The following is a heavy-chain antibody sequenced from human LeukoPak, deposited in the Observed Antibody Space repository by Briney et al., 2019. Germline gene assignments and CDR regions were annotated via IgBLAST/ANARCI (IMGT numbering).Heavy chain of an antibody. J-gene: IGHJ4*02. CDR3: ARDLGGVVVVAGDY. CDR2: INPSGGST. CDR1: GYTFTSYY. D-gene: IGHD2-15*01. V-gene: IGHV1-46*04. Sequence: ASVKVSCKASGYTFTSYYMHWVRQAPGQGLEWMGIINPSGGSTSYAQKLQGRVTMTRDMSTSTVYMKLSSLRSEDTAVYYCARDLGGVVVVAGDYWGQGTLVTVSS.